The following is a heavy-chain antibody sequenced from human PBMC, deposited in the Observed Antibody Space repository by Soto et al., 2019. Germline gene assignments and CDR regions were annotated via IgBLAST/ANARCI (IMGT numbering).Heavy chain of an antibody. CDR1: NGSMNDYF. Sequence: PSETLSLTCTVSNGSMNDYFWSWIRQPPGKGLEWIGYIYNTRSTHYNPSLKTRVTMSLDPSSNQISLDITSVTAADTAMYFCARGHRIYSSSLFFYGLDVWGQGTTVTVSS. D-gene: IGHD6-13*01. CDR3: ARGHRIYSSSLFFYGLDV. CDR2: IYNTRST. V-gene: IGHV4-59*12. J-gene: IGHJ6*02.